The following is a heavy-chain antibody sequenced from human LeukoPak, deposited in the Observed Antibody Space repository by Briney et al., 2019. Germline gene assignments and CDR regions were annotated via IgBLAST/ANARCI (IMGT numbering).Heavy chain of an antibody. V-gene: IGHV4-34*01. Sequence: SETLSLTCAVYGGSFSGYYWSWIRQPPGKGLEWIGEINHSGSTNYNPSLKSRVTISVDTPKNQFSLKLSSVTAADTAVYYCARGRSKMRYFDYWGQGTQVTVSS. J-gene: IGHJ4*02. CDR1: GGSFSGYY. CDR3: ARGRSKMRYFDY. CDR2: INHSGST. D-gene: IGHD2-15*01.